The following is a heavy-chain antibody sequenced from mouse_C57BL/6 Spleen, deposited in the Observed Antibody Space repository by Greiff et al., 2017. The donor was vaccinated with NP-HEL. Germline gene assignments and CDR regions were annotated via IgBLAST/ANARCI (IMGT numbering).Heavy chain of an antibody. D-gene: IGHD2-4*01. V-gene: IGHV5-17*01. CDR1: GFTFSDYG. Sequence: EVKLMESGGGLVKPGGSLKLSCAASGFTFSDYGMHWVRQAPEKGLEWVAYISSGSSTIYYADTVKGRFTISRDNAKNTLFLQMTSLRSEDTAMYYCARRDYDGRFAYWGQGTLVTVSA. CDR3: ARRDYDGRFAY. J-gene: IGHJ3*01. CDR2: ISSGSSTI.